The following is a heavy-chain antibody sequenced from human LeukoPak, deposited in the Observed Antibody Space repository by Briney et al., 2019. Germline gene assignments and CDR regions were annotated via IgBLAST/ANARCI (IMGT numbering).Heavy chain of an antibody. CDR1: GYTFTNYW. Sequence: GESLRISCQGSGYTFTNYWITWMRQTPGKGLESMGRIDPSDSYTDYSPSFQGHVSISADKSISTAYLQWGSLKASDTTMYYCARHKGDGYNFDSWGQGTLVTVSS. D-gene: IGHD5-24*01. CDR2: IDPSDSYT. J-gene: IGHJ4*02. CDR3: ARHKGDGYNFDS. V-gene: IGHV5-10-1*01.